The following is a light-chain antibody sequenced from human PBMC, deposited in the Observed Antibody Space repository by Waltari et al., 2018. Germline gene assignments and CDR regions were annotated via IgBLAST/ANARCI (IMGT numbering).Light chain of an antibody. CDR2: DVS. V-gene: IGLV2-14*03. CDR1: ATDVGGYNY. CDR3: CSFTSSSTWV. Sequence: QSALTQPASVSGSPGQSITISCTGTATDVGGYNYFSWYQQHPGKAPKLIIFDVSSRPSGISNRFSGSKFGNTASLTISGVQPEDEADYYCCSFTSSSTWVFGGGTKLTVL. J-gene: IGLJ3*02.